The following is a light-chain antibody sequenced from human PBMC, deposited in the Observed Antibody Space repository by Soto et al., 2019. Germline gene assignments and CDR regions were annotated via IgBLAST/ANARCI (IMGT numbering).Light chain of an antibody. CDR1: QSINNW. CDR3: QQHYSYPRT. Sequence: DIQMTQSPSTLSASVGDRVTITCRASQSINNWLAWYQQKPGKAPKLLIYKASTLESRVPSRFSGSGSGTEFTLAISSLQPDDFATYYCQQHYSYPRTFGQGTKVEIK. V-gene: IGKV1-5*03. J-gene: IGKJ1*01. CDR2: KAS.